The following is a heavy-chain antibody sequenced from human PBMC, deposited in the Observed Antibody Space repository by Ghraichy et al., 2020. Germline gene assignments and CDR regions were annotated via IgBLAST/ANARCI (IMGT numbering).Heavy chain of an antibody. Sequence: GGSLRLSCAASGFTFSSYGMHWVRQAPGKGLEWVAFIRYDGSNKYYADSVKGRFTISRDNSKNTLYLQMNSLRAEDTAVYYCAKDRAMVRGVIKNYYYGMDVWAQGTTVTVSS. CDR3: AKDRAMVRGVIKNYYYGMDV. CDR1: GFTFSSYG. V-gene: IGHV3-30*02. CDR2: IRYDGSNK. D-gene: IGHD3-10*01. J-gene: IGHJ6*02.